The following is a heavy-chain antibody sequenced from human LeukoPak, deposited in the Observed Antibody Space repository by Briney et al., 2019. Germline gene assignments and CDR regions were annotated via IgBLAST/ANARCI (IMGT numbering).Heavy chain of an antibody. CDR2: ISYDGSNK. CDR1: GFTFSSYG. D-gene: IGHD3-22*01. CDR3: AKDWAPDYYDSSGYPGY. J-gene: IGHJ4*02. V-gene: IGHV3-30*18. Sequence: GGSLRLSCAASGFTFSSYGMHWVRQAPGKGLEWVAVISYDGSNKYYADSVKGRFTISRDNSKNTLCLQMNSLRAEDTAVYYCAKDWAPDYYDSSGYPGYWGQGTLVTVSS.